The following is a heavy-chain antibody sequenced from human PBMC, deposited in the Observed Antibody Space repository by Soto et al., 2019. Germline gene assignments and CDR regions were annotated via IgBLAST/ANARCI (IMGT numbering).Heavy chain of an antibody. D-gene: IGHD3-22*01. V-gene: IGHV3-48*02. CDR2: ISRRSRTI. CDR3: ARESYYYDSSTFDI. CDR1: GFTFSSYI. Sequence: EVQLVESGGGLVQPGGSLRLSCAASGFTFSSYIMNWVRQAPGKGLELVSYISRRSRTIYYADSVKGRLTISRYNAKNSLYLQMNSMRDEDTSVYYCARESYYYDSSTFDIWGQGTMVTVSS. J-gene: IGHJ3*02.